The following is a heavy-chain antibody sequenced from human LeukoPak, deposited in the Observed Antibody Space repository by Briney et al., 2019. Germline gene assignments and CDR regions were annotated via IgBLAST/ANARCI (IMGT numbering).Heavy chain of an antibody. J-gene: IGHJ4*02. CDR1: GYTFSHYG. Sequence: GGSLRLSCAVSGYTFSHYGMHWVRQAPGQGLEWVAVISHDGSHKNYADSVKGRFSISSDNSKDTLYLQLNSLRAEDTAVYYCAKGIGSESDFWGQGTLVTVSS. V-gene: IGHV3-30*18. D-gene: IGHD2-21*01. CDR2: ISHDGSHK. CDR3: AKGIGSESDF.